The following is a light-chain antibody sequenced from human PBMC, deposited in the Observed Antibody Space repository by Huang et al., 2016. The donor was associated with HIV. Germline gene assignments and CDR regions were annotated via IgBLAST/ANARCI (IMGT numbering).Light chain of an antibody. CDR2: DAT. CDR3: QQFDNVPYS. Sequence: DIQMTQSPSSLSASIGDRVTITCQASQDISNYLNWYQQKPGKAPKLLLYDATNSEAGVPSRFSGSVSGTDFTLTISRLQPEDFATYYCQQFDNVPYSFGQGTRLEIK. V-gene: IGKV1-33*01. CDR1: QDISNY. J-gene: IGKJ2*03.